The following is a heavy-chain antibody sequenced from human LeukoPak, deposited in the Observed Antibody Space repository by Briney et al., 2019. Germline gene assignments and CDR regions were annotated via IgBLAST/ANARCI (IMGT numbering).Heavy chain of an antibody. CDR1: GFTFSSYS. CDR3: AREGITAMADAWNDY. CDR2: IGTTSNSM. D-gene: IGHD5-18*01. J-gene: IGHJ4*02. Sequence: RSLRLSCAASGFTFSSYSMNWVRQAPGKGLEWVSSIGTTSNSMYYADSLKGRFTISRDNAESSLYLQMNSLRVEDTAVYFCAREGITAMADAWNDYWGQGTLVTVSS. V-gene: IGHV3-21*01.